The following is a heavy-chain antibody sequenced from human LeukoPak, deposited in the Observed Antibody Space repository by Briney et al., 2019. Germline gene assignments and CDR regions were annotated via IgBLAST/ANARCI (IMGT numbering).Heavy chain of an antibody. CDR3: AKDDGVGSGWYEPIY. CDR1: GFTFISYA. Sequence: PGGSLRLSCAASGFTFISYAMSWVRQAPGKGLEWASAISGSGGSTYSADSVKDRFTVSRDNSKNTLYLQMNSLRAEDTAVYYCAKDDGVGSGWYEPIYWGQGTLVTVSS. D-gene: IGHD6-19*01. J-gene: IGHJ4*02. CDR2: ISGSGGST. V-gene: IGHV3-23*01.